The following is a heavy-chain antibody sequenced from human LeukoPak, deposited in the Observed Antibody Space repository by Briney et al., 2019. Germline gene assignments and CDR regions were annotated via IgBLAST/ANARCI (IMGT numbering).Heavy chain of an antibody. CDR1: GFTFSSYS. CDR2: ISSSSSSI. D-gene: IGHD4-17*01. V-gene: IGHV3-21*06. CDR3: ARVGDYYGDYVRFDY. Sequence: PGGSLRLSCAASGFTFSSYSMNWVRQAPGKGLEWVSSISSSSSSIYYADSVKGRFTISRDNAKNTLYLQMNSLRDEDTAVYYCARVGDYYGDYVRFDYWGQGTLVTVSS. J-gene: IGHJ4*02.